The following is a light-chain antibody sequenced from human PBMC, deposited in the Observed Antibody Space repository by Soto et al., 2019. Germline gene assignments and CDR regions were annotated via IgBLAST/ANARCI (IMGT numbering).Light chain of an antibody. J-gene: IGKJ5*01. CDR3: QQYNNWSIT. CDR2: DAS. CDR1: QSVSSY. V-gene: IGKV3-11*01. Sequence: IVLTQSPATLPLSPGERATLSCMASQSVSSYLAWYQQKPGQAPRLLIYDASNRATGIPARFSGSGSGTEFTLTISSLQSEDFAVYYCQQYNNWSITFGQGTRLEIK.